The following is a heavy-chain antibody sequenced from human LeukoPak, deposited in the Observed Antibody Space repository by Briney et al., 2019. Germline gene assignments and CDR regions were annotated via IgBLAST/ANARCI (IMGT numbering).Heavy chain of an antibody. CDR1: GYSFTSYW. Sequence: GESLKISCKGSGYSFTSYWIGWVRQMPGKGLEWMGIIYPADSDIRYSPSFQGQVTISADRSTSTAYLQWSSLKASDSAMYYCARYNRDGYDAMGADDFWGQGTLVTVSS. V-gene: IGHV5-51*01. D-gene: IGHD5-24*01. CDR2: IYPADSDI. CDR3: ARYNRDGYDAMGADDF. J-gene: IGHJ4*02.